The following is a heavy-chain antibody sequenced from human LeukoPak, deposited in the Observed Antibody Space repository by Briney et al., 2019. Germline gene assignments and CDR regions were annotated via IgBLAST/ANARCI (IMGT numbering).Heavy chain of an antibody. CDR1: GGSISSFY. CDR2: IYYSGST. J-gene: IGHJ4*02. Sequence: PSETLSLTCTVSGGSISSFYWSWIRQPPGKGLEWIGYIYYSGSTNYNPSLKSRVTISVDTSKNQFSLKLSSVTAADTAVYYCARGGRTPDSWGQGTLVTVSS. CDR3: ARGGRTPDS. V-gene: IGHV4-59*01.